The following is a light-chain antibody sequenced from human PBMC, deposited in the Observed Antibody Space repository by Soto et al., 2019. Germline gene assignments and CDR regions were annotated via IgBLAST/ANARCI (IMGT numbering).Light chain of an antibody. J-gene: IGKJ2*01. CDR1: QNIGTY. V-gene: IGKV1-39*01. CDR3: QQSYSAPRT. Sequence: DIQMTQSPSSLPASVGDRISITCRASQNIGTYLSWYQQKPGKAPELLIYGASSLQSGVPSRFSGSGSETGFTLTISSLQPEDFATYYCQQSYSAPRTFGQGTKVEIK. CDR2: GAS.